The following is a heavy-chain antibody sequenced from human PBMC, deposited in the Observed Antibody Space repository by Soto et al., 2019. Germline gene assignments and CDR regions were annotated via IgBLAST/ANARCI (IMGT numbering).Heavy chain of an antibody. CDR1: GFTFSSYG. CDR3: ARENTVTTYYYMDV. V-gene: IGHV3-33*01. J-gene: IGHJ6*03. D-gene: IGHD4-4*01. Sequence: GGSMRLSCAASGFTFSSYGMHWVRQAPGKGLEWVAVIWYDGSNKYYADSVKGRFTISRDNSKNTLYLQMNSLRAEDTAVYYCARENTVTTYYYMDVWGKGTTVTVSS. CDR2: IWYDGSNK.